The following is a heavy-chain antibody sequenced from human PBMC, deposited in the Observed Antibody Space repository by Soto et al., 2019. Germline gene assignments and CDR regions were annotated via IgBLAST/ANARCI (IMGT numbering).Heavy chain of an antibody. CDR3: ARIGGYHGPLDY. Sequence: SETLSLTCSVSGVSISSYFWSWIRQPPGRGPEWIGYTYHRGSTNYSPSLKSRVAISLDTSENQFSLKVNSVTAADTAVYYCARIGGYHGPLDYWGQGTPVTVSS. V-gene: IGHV4-59*01. D-gene: IGHD2-15*01. J-gene: IGHJ4*02. CDR1: GVSISSYF. CDR2: TYHRGST.